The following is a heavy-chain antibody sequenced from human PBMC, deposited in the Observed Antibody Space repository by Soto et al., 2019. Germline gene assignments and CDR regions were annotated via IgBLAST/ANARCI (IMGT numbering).Heavy chain of an antibody. CDR2: ISSSSSYI. D-gene: IGHD1-7*01. J-gene: IGHJ4*02. CDR1: GFTFSSYS. V-gene: IGHV3-21*01. CDR3: AREGYNWNYKGNY. Sequence: EVQLVESGGGLVKPGGSLRLSCAASGFTFSSYSMNWVRQAPGKGLEWVSAISSSSSYIYYADSVKGRFTISRDNAKNSLYLQMNSLRAEDTAVYYCAREGYNWNYKGNYGGKGTLVTVSS.